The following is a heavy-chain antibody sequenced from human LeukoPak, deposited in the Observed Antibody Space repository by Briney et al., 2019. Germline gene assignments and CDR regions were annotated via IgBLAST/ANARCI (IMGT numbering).Heavy chain of an antibody. D-gene: IGHD3-3*01. Sequence: GGSLRLSCAASGFTFSSYSMNWVRQAPGKGLEWVSYISSSSSTIYYADSVKGRFTISRDNAKNSLYLQMNSLRAEDTAVYYCAREYYTSAFDIWGQGTMVTVSS. J-gene: IGHJ3*02. CDR3: AREYYTSAFDI. CDR2: ISSSSSTI. V-gene: IGHV3-48*01. CDR1: GFTFSSYS.